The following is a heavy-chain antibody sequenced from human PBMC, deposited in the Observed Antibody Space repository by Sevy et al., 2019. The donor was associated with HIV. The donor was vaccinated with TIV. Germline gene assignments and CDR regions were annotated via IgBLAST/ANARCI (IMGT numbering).Heavy chain of an antibody. Sequence: SETLSLTCTVSGGSISTSSYYWGWIRQPPGKGLEWIGNIYYSGSTYYNPSLQSRVTISVDTSKNQFYLKLSPVTATDTAVYYCARHDPYGAGSYSPYYFDYWGQGTLVTVSS. J-gene: IGHJ4*02. CDR1: GGSISTSSYY. CDR3: ARHDPYGAGSYSPYYFDY. CDR2: IYYSGST. V-gene: IGHV4-39*01. D-gene: IGHD3-10*01.